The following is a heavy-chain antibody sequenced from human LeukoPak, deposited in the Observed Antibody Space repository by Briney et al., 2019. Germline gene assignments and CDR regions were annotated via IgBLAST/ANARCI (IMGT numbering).Heavy chain of an antibody. D-gene: IGHD4-23*01. J-gene: IGHJ4*02. CDR1: GFTFSSYW. Sequence: GGSLRLSCAASGFTFSSYWMNWVRQAPGKGLVWVSRIASDGSSTTYADSVKGRFTISRDNAKNTLYLQMNSLRVEDTAVYYCARGRPHGNDYWGQGTLVTVSS. CDR2: IASDGSST. V-gene: IGHV3-74*01. CDR3: ARGRPHGNDY.